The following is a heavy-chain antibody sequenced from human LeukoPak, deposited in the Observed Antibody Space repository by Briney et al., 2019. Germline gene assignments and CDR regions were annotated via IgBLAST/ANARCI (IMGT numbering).Heavy chain of an antibody. V-gene: IGHV4-61*02. Sequence: SETLSLTCTVSGGSISSGSYYWSWIRQPAGKGLEWIGRIYSSGSTNYNPSLKSRVTISVDTSGNQFSLKLSSVTAADTAVYYCAGISGSYLNNWFDPWGQGTLVTVSS. J-gene: IGHJ5*02. CDR3: AGISGSYLNNWFDP. D-gene: IGHD1-26*01. CDR1: GGSISSGSYY. CDR2: IYSSGST.